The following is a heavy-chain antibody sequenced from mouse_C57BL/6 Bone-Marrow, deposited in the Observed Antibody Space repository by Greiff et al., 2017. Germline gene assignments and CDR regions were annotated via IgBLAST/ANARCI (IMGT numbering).Heavy chain of an antibody. CDR2: IHPSDSDT. Sequence: QVQLQQPGAELVKPGASVKVSCKASGYTFTSSWMHWVKQRPGQGLEWIGRIHPSDSDTNYTQKFKGKATLTLDKSSSTAYLQLSCLTSDDSAVYYGAIGAWFAYWGQGTLVTVSA. CDR3: AIGAWFAY. V-gene: IGHV1-74*01. CDR1: GYTFTSSW. J-gene: IGHJ3*01.